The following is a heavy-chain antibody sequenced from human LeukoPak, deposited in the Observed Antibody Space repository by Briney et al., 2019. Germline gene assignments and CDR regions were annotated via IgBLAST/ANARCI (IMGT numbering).Heavy chain of an antibody. D-gene: IGHD3-22*01. Sequence: PGGSLRLSCAASGFTFSSYSMNWVRQAPGKGLEWVSSISSSSSYIYYADSVKGRFTISRENVKNSLYLQMNSLRAGDTAVYYCARASGYYDSSGYPFDYWGQGTLVTVSS. CDR1: GFTFSSYS. V-gene: IGHV3-21*01. CDR3: ARASGYYDSSGYPFDY. CDR2: ISSSSSYI. J-gene: IGHJ4*02.